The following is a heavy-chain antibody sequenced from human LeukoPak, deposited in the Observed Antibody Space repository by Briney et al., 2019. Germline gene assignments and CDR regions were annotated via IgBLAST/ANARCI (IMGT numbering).Heavy chain of an antibody. D-gene: IGHD3-3*01. CDR2: ISSSGSTI. V-gene: IGHV3-11*04. CDR1: GFTFSDYY. CDR3: ARESPTGVVILYDY. J-gene: IGHJ4*02. Sequence: GGSLRLSCAASGFTFSDYYMSWIRQAPGKGLEWVSYISSSGSTIYYADSVKGRFTISRDNAKNSLYLQMNSLRAEDTAVYYCARESPTGVVILYDYWGQGTLVTVSS.